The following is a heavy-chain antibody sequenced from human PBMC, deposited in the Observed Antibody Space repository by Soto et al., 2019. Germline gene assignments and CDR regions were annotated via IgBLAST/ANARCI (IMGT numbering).Heavy chain of an antibody. V-gene: IGHV4-59*08. CDR3: VRQGFGALHGLVDV. J-gene: IGHJ6*02. CDR1: GDSVSSYK. D-gene: IGHD3-10*01. CDR2: IDNNGGT. Sequence: QVQLQESGPGLVKPSENLSLTRTDSGDSVSSYKWSWIRQTPGKGLEWIGYIDNNGGTSYNPSLRSRVTMSVDTSTKQFSLRLNSVTAADTAVYYGVRQGFGALHGLVDVWGQGTTVTVSS.